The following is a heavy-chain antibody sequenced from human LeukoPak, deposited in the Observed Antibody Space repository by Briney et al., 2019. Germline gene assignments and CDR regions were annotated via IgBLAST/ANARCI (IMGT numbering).Heavy chain of an antibody. D-gene: IGHD2/OR15-2a*01. CDR1: GGSLTDGYW. Sequence: SETLSLTCAVSGGSLTDGYWWSWVRQAPGKGLEWIGEVFHSGTTNYNPSLKSRVTISVDTSKNQFSLRLNSVTAADTAVYYCARNAYYSADSWGQGTLVTVSS. CDR2: VFHSGTT. CDR3: ARNAYYSADS. J-gene: IGHJ4*02. V-gene: IGHV4-4*02.